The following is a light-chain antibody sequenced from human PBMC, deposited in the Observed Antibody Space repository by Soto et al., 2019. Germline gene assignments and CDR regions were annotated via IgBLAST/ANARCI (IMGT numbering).Light chain of an antibody. CDR2: GAT. J-gene: IGKJ1*01. CDR1: QSVNSGS. Sequence: DIALTQSPGTLSLSPGDRAILSCRASQSVNSGSLAWYQQRPGQAPRLLIYGATIRATGIPDKFSGSGSGTDFTLTISRLEPVDFAVYYCQQYGSSVRTFGQGTQVEIK. V-gene: IGKV3-20*01. CDR3: QQYGSSVRT.